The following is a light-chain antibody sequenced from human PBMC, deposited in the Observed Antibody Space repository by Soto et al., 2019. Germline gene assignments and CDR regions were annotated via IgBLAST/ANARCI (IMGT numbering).Light chain of an antibody. CDR3: CSYAGSGTWV. V-gene: IGLV2-23*01. CDR1: SSDVGSYNL. CDR2: EAS. Sequence: QSALTQPASVSGSPGQSITISCTGTSSDVGSYNLVSWCQQHPGKAPKLMIYEASKRPSGVSNRFSGSKSGNTTFLKISGLQAEDEADYYCCSYAGSGTWVFGGGTQLTVL. J-gene: IGLJ3*02.